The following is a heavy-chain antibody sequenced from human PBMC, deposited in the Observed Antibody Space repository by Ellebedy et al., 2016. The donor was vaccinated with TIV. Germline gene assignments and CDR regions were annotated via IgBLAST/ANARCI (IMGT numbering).Heavy chain of an antibody. J-gene: IGHJ6*02. CDR2: INPSGGST. CDR1: GYTFTSYY. CDR3: AREGGITRKGNGMDV. V-gene: IGHV1-46*01. Sequence: ASVKVSXXASGYTFTSYYMHCVRHAPGQGLEWMGIINPSGGSTSYAQKFQGRVTMTRDTSTSTVYMELSSLRSEDTAVYYCAREGGITRKGNGMDVWGQGTTVTVSS. D-gene: IGHD3-10*01.